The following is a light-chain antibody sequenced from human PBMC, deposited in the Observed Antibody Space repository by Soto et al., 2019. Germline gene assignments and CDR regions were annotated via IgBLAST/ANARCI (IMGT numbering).Light chain of an antibody. Sequence: DIQMTQSPSTLSASVGDRITITCRASQSISTSLGWYQQKPGKAPKVLIYKASSSESGVPSRFSGSGSGTEFTLTISSLQPDDFATYYCHHSDSYWTYGHGTKVEIK. V-gene: IGKV1-5*03. J-gene: IGKJ1*01. CDR3: HHSDSYWT. CDR1: QSISTS. CDR2: KAS.